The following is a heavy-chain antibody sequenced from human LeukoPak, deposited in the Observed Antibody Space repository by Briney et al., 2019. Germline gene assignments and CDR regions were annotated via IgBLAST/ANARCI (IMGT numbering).Heavy chain of an antibody. CDR3: ARGGSLRFDY. CDR2: ISYDGSNK. CDR1: GFTFSSYG. Sequence: PGGSLRLSCAASGFTFSSYGMHWVRQAPGKGLEWVAVISYDGSNKYYADSVKGRFTISRDNSKNSLYLQMNSLRAEDTAVYYCARGGSLRFDYWGQGTLVTVSS. D-gene: IGHD1-26*01. J-gene: IGHJ4*02. V-gene: IGHV3-30*03.